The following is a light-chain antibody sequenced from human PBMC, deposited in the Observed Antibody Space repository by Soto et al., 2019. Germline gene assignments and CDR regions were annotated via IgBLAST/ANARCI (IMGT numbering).Light chain of an antibody. Sequence: IVMTQSPATLPVYPGEGVTLSCRASQSVRSHLAWYQQKPGQPPRLLIYGASTRATGIPARFSGSGFGTEFTLTISSLQSEDFAVYYCQQYKNWPLFGQGTRLEIK. CDR1: QSVRSH. V-gene: IGKV3-15*01. CDR2: GAS. CDR3: QQYKNWPL. J-gene: IGKJ5*01.